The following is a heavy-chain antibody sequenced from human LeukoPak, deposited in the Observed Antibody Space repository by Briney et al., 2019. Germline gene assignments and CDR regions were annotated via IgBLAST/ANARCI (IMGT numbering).Heavy chain of an antibody. CDR3: ARATYDSSVLYYYYMDV. CDR2: INHSGST. J-gene: IGHJ6*03. D-gene: IGHD3-22*01. Sequence: SETLSLTCAVYGGSFSGYYWSWIRQPPGKGLEWIGEINHSGSTNYNPSLKSRVTTSVDTSKNQFSLKLSSVTAADTAVYYCARATYDSSVLYYYYMDVWGKGTTVTVSS. CDR1: GGSFSGYY. V-gene: IGHV4-34*01.